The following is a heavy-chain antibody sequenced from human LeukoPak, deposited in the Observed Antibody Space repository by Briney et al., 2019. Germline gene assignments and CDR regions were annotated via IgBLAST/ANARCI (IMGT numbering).Heavy chain of an antibody. CDR1: GFTVSSNY. CDR3: ATLSPRIAAAGEDAFDI. J-gene: IGHJ3*02. D-gene: IGHD6-13*01. V-gene: IGHV3-53*01. Sequence: QSGGSLRLSCAASGFTVSSNYMSWVRQAPGKGLEWVSVIYSGGSTYYADSVKGRFTISRDNSKNTLYLQMNSLRAEDTAVYYCATLSPRIAAAGEDAFDIWGQGTMATVSS. CDR2: IYSGGST.